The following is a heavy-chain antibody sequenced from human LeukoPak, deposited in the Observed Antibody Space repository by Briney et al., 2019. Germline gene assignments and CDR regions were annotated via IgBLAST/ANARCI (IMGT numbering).Heavy chain of an antibody. CDR3: ASHHYYDSSGVGAFDI. CDR2: INPSGGST. Sequence: GASVKVSCKASGYTFTSYYMNWVRQAPGQGLEWMGIINPSGGSTSYAQKFQGRVTMTRDMSTSTVYMELSSLRSEDTAVYYCASHHYYDSSGVGAFDIWGQGTMVTVSS. D-gene: IGHD3-22*01. CDR1: GYTFTSYY. J-gene: IGHJ3*02. V-gene: IGHV1-46*01.